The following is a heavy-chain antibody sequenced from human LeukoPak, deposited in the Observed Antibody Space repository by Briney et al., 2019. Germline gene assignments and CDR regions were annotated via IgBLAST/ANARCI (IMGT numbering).Heavy chain of an antibody. J-gene: IGHJ4*02. V-gene: IGHV1-46*01. D-gene: IGHD6-13*01. CDR2: INPSGGST. Sequence: ASVKVSCKASGYTFTSYYMHWVRQAPGQGLEWMGIINPSGGSTSYAQKFQGRVTMTRDMSTSTVYMELSSLRSEDTAVYYCAKAGIAAAGTVDYWGQGTLVTVSS. CDR1: GYTFTSYY. CDR3: AKAGIAAAGTVDY.